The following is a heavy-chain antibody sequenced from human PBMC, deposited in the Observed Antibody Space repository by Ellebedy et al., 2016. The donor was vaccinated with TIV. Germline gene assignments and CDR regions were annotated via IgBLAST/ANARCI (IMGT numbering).Heavy chain of an antibody. CDR3: ARELLRDYYYYYMDV. J-gene: IGHJ6*03. Sequence: SETLSLXXTVSGGSISSYYWSWIRQPAGKGLEWIGRIYTSGSTNYNPSLKSRVTMSVDTSKNQFSLKLSSVTAADTAVYYCARELLRDYYYYYMDVWGKGTTVTVSS. D-gene: IGHD1-26*01. CDR1: GGSISSYY. V-gene: IGHV4-4*07. CDR2: IYTSGST.